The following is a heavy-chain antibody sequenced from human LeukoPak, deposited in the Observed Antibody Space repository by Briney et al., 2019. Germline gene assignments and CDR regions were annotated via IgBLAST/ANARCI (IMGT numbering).Heavy chain of an antibody. CDR1: GGSFSGYY. CDR3: ARSRHNDYVWGSYRYTLYFDY. Sequence: PSETLSLTCAVYGGSFSGYYWSWIRQPPGKGLEWIGEINHIGSTNYNPSLKSRVTISVDTSKNQFSLKLSSVTAADTAVYYCARSRHNDYVWGSYRYTLYFDYWGQGTLVTVSS. D-gene: IGHD3-16*02. CDR2: INHIGST. V-gene: IGHV4-34*01. J-gene: IGHJ4*02.